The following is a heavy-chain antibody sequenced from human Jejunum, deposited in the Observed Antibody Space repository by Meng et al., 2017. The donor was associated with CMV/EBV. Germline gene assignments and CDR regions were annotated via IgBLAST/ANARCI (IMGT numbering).Heavy chain of an antibody. CDR3: ASSSWNYNVLGTWFDP. D-gene: IGHD3-10*01. CDR2: ISYRGST. J-gene: IGHJ5*02. Sequence: ALSTGGYSWRSIRQPPGKGLEWVGYISYRGSTFYNPSLQSRVAISLDTSKNQFSLRVNSVTAADTAVYYCASSSWNYNVLGTWFDPWGQGSLVTVSS. CDR1: ALSTGGYS. V-gene: IGHV4-30-2*05.